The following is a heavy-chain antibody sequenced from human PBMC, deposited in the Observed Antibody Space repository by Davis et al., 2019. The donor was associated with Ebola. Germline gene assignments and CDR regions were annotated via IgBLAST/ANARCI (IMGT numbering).Heavy chain of an antibody. CDR1: GGTFSIFG. D-gene: IGHD3-10*01. J-gene: IGHJ4*02. Sequence: SVKVSCKASGGTFSIFGINWVRQAPGQGLEWIGVIIPTYATSYYAQKFQGRVTITADESTSTAYMELSGLKSDNTAVYYCVRAWGMVVQPDYWGQGTLVTVSS. CDR2: IIPTYATS. V-gene: IGHV1-69*13. CDR3: VRAWGMVVQPDY.